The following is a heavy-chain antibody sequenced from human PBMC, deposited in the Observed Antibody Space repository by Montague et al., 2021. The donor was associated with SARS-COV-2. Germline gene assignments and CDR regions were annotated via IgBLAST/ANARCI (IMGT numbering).Heavy chain of an antibody. D-gene: IGHD6-13*01. CDR1: GFSLSTSRMC. J-gene: IGHJ4*02. V-gene: IGHV2-70*12. Sequence: PALVKPTQTLTLTCTFSGFSLSTSRMCVSWIRQPPGKALEWLARIDWDDDKYYSTSLKSRLTITKDTSKNQVVLTMTNMDPVDTATYYCAHRGGSSWTKPYFDYWGQGTLVTVSS. CDR2: IDWDDDK. CDR3: AHRGGSSWTKPYFDY.